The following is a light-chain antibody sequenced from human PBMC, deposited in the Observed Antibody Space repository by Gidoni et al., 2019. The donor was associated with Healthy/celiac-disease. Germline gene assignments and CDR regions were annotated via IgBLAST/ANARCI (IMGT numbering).Light chain of an antibody. J-gene: IGKJ1*01. CDR3: QQYYSTPWT. CDR2: WAS. CDR1: QSVLYSSNNKNY. V-gene: IGKV4-1*01. Sequence: DIVMTQSPDSLAVSLGERSTINCKSSQSVLYSSNNKNYLAWYQQKPGQPPKLLIYWASTRESGVPDRFSGSGSGTDFTLTISSLQAEDVAVYYCQQYYSTPWTFEQGTKVEIK.